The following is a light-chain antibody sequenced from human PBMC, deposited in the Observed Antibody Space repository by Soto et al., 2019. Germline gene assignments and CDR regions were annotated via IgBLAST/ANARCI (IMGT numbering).Light chain of an antibody. CDR3: QSFDTSLSGYVV. CDR2: GNN. CDR1: SSNIGAGYD. Sequence: QSVLTQPPSVSGAPGLRVTISCTGTSSNIGAGYDVHWYQQLPGTAPKLLIYGNNNRPSGVPDRFSGSKSGTSASLAITGLQAEDEADYYCQSFDTSLSGYVVFGGGTQLTVL. J-gene: IGLJ2*01. V-gene: IGLV1-40*01.